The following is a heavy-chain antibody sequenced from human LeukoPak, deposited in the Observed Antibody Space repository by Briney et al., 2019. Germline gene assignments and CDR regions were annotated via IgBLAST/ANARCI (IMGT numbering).Heavy chain of an antibody. J-gene: IGHJ5*02. CDR3: ARERAAHPGFDP. CDR2: IIPIFGTA. V-gene: IGHV1-69*05. Sequence: SVKVSCKASGGTFSSYAISWVRQAPGQGLEWMGGIIPIFGTADYAQKFQGRVTITTDESTSTAYMELSSLRSEDTAVYYCARERAAHPGFDPWGQGTLVTVSS. D-gene: IGHD6-13*01. CDR1: GGTFSSYA.